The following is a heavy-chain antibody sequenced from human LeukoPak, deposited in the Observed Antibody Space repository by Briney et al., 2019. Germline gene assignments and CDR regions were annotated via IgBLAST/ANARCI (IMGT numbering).Heavy chain of an antibody. Sequence: GGSLRLSCAASGFTFSSYSMNWVRQAPGKGLEWVSSISSSSSYIYYADSVKGRFTISRDNAKNSLYLQMNSLRAEDAAVYYCARWVAATPRGFVPWGQGTLVTVSS. V-gene: IGHV3-21*01. CDR1: GFTFSSYS. CDR2: ISSSSSYI. CDR3: ARWVAATPRGFVP. J-gene: IGHJ5*02. D-gene: IGHD2-15*01.